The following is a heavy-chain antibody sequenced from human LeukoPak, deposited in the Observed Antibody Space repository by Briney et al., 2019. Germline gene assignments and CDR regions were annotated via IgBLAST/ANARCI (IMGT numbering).Heavy chain of an antibody. D-gene: IGHD2-2*01. V-gene: IGHV1-18*04. Sequence: ASVKVSCKASGYTFTSYGISWVRQAPGQGLEWMGWISAYNGNTNYARKLQGRVTMTTDTSTSTAYMELRSLRSDDTAVYYCARDGDIVVVPAATPVGGMDVWGKGTTVTVSS. J-gene: IGHJ6*04. CDR1: GYTFTSYG. CDR2: ISAYNGNT. CDR3: ARDGDIVVVPAATPVGGMDV.